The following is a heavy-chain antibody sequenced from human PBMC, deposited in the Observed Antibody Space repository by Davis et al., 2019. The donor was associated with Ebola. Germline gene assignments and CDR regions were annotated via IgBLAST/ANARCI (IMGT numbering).Heavy chain of an antibody. D-gene: IGHD1-1*01. Sequence: PGGFLRLSCAASGFTFSNYGMHWVRQAPGKGLEWVAVIWYDGSKKYYAHSVKGRFTISRDNSKNTLYLQMNSLRAEDRAVYYCARDSDWNYDYWGQGTLVTVSS. V-gene: IGHV3-33*01. CDR2: IWYDGSKK. J-gene: IGHJ4*02. CDR3: ARDSDWNYDY. CDR1: GFTFSNYG.